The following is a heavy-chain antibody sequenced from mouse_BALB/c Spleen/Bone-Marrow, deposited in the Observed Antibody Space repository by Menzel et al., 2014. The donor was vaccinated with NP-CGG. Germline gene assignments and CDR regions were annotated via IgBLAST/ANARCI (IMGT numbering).Heavy chain of an antibody. Sequence: VQVVESGAELVKPGASVKLSCTASGFNIKDTYMHWVKQRPEQGLEWIGRIDPANGNTKYDPKFQGKATITADTSSNTAYLQLSSLTSEDTAVYYCARNGNYGAWFAYWGRGTLVTVSA. V-gene: IGHV14-3*02. CDR2: IDPANGNT. CDR3: ARNGNYGAWFAY. CDR1: GFNIKDTY. D-gene: IGHD2-1*01. J-gene: IGHJ3*01.